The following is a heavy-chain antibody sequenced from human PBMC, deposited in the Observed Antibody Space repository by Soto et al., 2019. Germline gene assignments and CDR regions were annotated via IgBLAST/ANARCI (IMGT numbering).Heavy chain of an antibody. Sequence: SVKVSCKASGGTFSSYAISWVREAPGQGLEWMGGIIPIFGTANYAQKFQGRVTITADESTSTAYMELSSLRSEDTAVYYCAREYYYDSSGYYGNDAFDIWGQGTMVTVSS. V-gene: IGHV1-69*13. CDR3: AREYYYDSSGYYGNDAFDI. J-gene: IGHJ3*02. D-gene: IGHD3-22*01. CDR1: GGTFSSYA. CDR2: IIPIFGTA.